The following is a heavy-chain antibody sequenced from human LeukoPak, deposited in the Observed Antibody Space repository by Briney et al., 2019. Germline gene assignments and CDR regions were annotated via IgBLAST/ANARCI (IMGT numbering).Heavy chain of an antibody. CDR2: VSGTAGNT. V-gene: IGHV3-23*01. CDR1: GFTINSYA. Sequence: GGSLRLSCAASGFTINSYAMSWVRQAPGKGLEWVSAVSGTAGNTYYAESVNGRFTISRDNSKNTLYLQMNSLRAEDAGVYYCAKATYYYDSHGYNGVFDYWGQGALVTLSA. CDR3: AKATYYYDSHGYNGVFDY. D-gene: IGHD3-22*01. J-gene: IGHJ4*02.